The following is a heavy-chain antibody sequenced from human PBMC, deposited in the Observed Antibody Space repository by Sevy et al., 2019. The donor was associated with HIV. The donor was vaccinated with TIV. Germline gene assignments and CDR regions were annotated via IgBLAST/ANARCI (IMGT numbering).Heavy chain of an antibody. CDR3: TRAEQYEYDSTSYYDYFDY. D-gene: IGHD3-22*01. J-gene: IGHJ4*02. V-gene: IGHV3-49*03. CDR1: GFTFGASA. CDR2: IRRRAFGGTI. Sequence: GGSLRLSCTASGFTFGASAVGWFRQAPGKGLEWVSFIRRRAFGGTIEYAASVKGRFTISKDESQSTAYLQMNSLKTEDTAVYYCTRAEQYEYDSTSYYDYFDYWGQGTLVTVSS.